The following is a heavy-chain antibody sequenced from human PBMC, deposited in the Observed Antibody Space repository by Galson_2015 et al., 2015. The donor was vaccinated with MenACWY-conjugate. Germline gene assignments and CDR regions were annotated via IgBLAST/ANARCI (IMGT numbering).Heavy chain of an antibody. CDR1: GYSITSHW. V-gene: IGHV5-51*01. Sequence: QSGAEVKRPGESLRISCKLSGYSITSHWIGWARRMPGKGLEWMGIIYPGDSDTRYSPSFQGRVTFSVDKSISTAYLQLSSPKASDTAMYYCARSGSGTWYFDLWGRATLVTVSS. CDR2: IYPGDSDT. J-gene: IGHJ2*01. CDR3: ARSGSGTWYFDL. D-gene: IGHD1-26*01.